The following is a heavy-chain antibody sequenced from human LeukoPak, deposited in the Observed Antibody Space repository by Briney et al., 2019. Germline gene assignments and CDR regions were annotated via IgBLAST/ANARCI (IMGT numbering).Heavy chain of an antibody. Sequence: GRSLRLSCAASGFTFSSYGMHWVRQAPGKGLEWVAVIWYDGSNKYYADSVKGRFTISRDNSKNTLYLQMNSLGAEDTAVYYCAREKDGYNFLDYWGQGTLVTVSS. V-gene: IGHV3-33*01. J-gene: IGHJ4*02. CDR3: AREKDGYNFLDY. CDR2: IWYDGSNK. CDR1: GFTFSSYG. D-gene: IGHD5-24*01.